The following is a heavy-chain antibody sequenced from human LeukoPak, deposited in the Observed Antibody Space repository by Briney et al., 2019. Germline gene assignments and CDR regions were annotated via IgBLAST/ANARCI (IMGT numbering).Heavy chain of an antibody. Sequence: SETLSLTCTVSGGSISNGGDYWSWIRQHPGQGLEWIGYIYYSGSTYYNPSLKSRVTISVDPSKDQFSLKLTPVTAADTAVYYCASGPTGGYVGWFDPWGQGTLVTVSS. J-gene: IGHJ5*02. V-gene: IGHV4-31*03. CDR1: GGSISNGGDY. CDR3: ASGPTGGYVGWFDP. D-gene: IGHD2-2*01. CDR2: IYYSGST.